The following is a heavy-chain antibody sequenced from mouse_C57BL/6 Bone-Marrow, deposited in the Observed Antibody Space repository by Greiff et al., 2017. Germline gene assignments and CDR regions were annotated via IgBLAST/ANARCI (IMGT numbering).Heavy chain of an antibody. J-gene: IGHJ3*01. Sequence: VHVKQSGPVLVKPGASVKMSCKASGYTFTDYYMNWVKQSHGKSLEWIGVINPYNGGTSYNQKFKGKATLTVDKSSSTAYMELNSLTSEDSAVYYCARRCAWFAYWGQGTLVTVSA. CDR3: ARRCAWFAY. V-gene: IGHV1-19*01. CDR1: GYTFTDYY. CDR2: INPYNGGT.